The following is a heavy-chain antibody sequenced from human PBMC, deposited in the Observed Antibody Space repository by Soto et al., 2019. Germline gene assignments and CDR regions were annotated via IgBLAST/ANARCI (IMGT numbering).Heavy chain of an antibody. D-gene: IGHD2-2*01. CDR1: GGTFSSYT. CDR2: IIPILGIA. CDR3: ARSRYCSSTSCYAVGQNWFDP. V-gene: IGHV1-69*02. Sequence: QVQLVQSGAEVKKPGSSVKVSCKVSGGTFSSYTISWVRQAPGQGLEWMGRIIPILGIANYAQKFQGRVTITAYKSTSTAYMELSSLRSEDTAVYYCARSRYCSSTSCYAVGQNWFDPWGQGTLVTVSS. J-gene: IGHJ5*02.